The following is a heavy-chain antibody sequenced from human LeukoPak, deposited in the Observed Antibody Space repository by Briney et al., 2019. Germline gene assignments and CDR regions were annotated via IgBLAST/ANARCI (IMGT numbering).Heavy chain of an antibody. Sequence: QSGGSLRLSCAASGFTFGPYTMNWVRQAPGKGLEWVSYISSSSSTIYYADSVKGRFTISRDNAKNSLYLQMNSLRAEDTAVYYCARGAPTRYYYDSSGYYHPPFDYWGQGTLVTVSS. CDR1: GFTFGPYT. V-gene: IGHV3-48*04. CDR3: ARGAPTRYYYDSSGYYHPPFDY. J-gene: IGHJ4*02. D-gene: IGHD3-22*01. CDR2: ISSSSSTI.